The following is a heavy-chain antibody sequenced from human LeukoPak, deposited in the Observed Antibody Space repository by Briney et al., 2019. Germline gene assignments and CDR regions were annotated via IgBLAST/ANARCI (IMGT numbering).Heavy chain of an antibody. CDR1: ASSITSGDYD. V-gene: IGHV4-30-4*01. D-gene: IGHD5-18*01. J-gene: IGHJ4*02. CDR2: IYYSGST. Sequence: QCLSPTCTVSASSITSGDYDWSWTRHPPGKGLEWVGYIYYSGSTYYNPSLKSRVTISVDSSKNELSRQLSSVKAADTVVYYCARSGYSYGYVVDYWGQGTLVTVSS. CDR3: ARSGYSYGYVVDY.